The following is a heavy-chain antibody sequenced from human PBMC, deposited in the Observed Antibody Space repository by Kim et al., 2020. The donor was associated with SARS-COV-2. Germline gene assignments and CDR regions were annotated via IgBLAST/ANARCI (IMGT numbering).Heavy chain of an antibody. D-gene: IGHD1-1*01. CDR2: ISWSSGKI. V-gene: IGHV3-9*01. CDR1: GFTFDDYG. Sequence: GGSLRLSCAASGFTFDDYGMHWVRQAPGKGLEWVSSISWSSGKIQYADSVKGRFTISRDNAKNSLYLQMNSLIIEDTAFYYCAKDILSRYYSLQLDGGDLDCWGQGALVTVSS. J-gene: IGHJ4*02. CDR3: AKDILSRYYSLQLDGGDLDC.